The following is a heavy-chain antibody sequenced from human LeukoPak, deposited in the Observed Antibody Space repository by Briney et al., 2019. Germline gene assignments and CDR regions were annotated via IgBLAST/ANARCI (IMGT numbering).Heavy chain of an antibody. Sequence: GGSLRLSCAASGFTVNTYYMSWVRQALGKGLEWVAAIYRDENTYYADSVKGRFTISRDISQNMVYLQMNTLRAEDTAVYYCAGEYRHPTDSSGYYVDCWGQGTLVTVSS. CDR3: AGEYRHPTDSSGYYVDC. D-gene: IGHD3-22*01. J-gene: IGHJ4*02. CDR2: IYRDENT. CDR1: GFTVNTYY. V-gene: IGHV3-66*02.